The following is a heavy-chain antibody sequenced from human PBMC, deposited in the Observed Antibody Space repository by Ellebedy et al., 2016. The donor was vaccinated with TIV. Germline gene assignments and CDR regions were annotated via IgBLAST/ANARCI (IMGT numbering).Heavy chain of an antibody. CDR1: GFTFSDYY. J-gene: IGHJ5*02. Sequence: GESLKISCAASGFTFSDYYMSWIRQAPGKGLEWVSYISSSGSTIYYADSVKGRFTISRDNAKNSLYLQMNSLRAEDTAVYYCATRRIAVAADWFDPWGQGTLVTVSS. D-gene: IGHD6-19*01. CDR2: ISSSGSTI. V-gene: IGHV3-11*01. CDR3: ATRRIAVAADWFDP.